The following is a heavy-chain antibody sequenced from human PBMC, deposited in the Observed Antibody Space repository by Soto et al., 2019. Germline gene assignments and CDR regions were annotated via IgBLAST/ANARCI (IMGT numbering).Heavy chain of an antibody. J-gene: IGHJ2*01. CDR3: ARGEQQIYWFFDL. Sequence: DVQVLESGGGLVQPGGSLRLSCAASGFTFSNYAMSWVRQAPGKGLEWVSAMNGDGSGMYYPDSVKGRFTISRDNSKNTLYLQMNSLRAEDTAVYYCARGEQQIYWFFDLWGRGTLVTVSS. D-gene: IGHD6-13*01. V-gene: IGHV3-23*01. CDR2: MNGDGSGM. CDR1: GFTFSNYA.